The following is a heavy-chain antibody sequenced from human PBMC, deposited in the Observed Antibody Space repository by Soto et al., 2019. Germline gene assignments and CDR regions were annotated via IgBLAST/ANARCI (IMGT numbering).Heavy chain of an antibody. J-gene: IGHJ6*02. Sequence: QVQLVQSGAEVKKPGSSVKVSCKASGDTFSSYAISWVRQAPGQGLEWMGGIIPIFGTANYAQKFQGRVTITADESTSTAYMELSSLRSEDTAVYYCARDLVLGSQLLRRVGGMDVWGQGTTVTVSS. CDR1: GDTFSSYA. CDR3: ARDLVLGSQLLRRVGGMDV. V-gene: IGHV1-69*01. D-gene: IGHD2-2*01. CDR2: IIPIFGTA.